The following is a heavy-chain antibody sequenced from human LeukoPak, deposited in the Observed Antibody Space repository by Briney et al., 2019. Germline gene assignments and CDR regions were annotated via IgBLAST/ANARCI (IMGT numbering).Heavy chain of an antibody. CDR2: ISSSGSTI. D-gene: IGHD2-2*01. CDR1: GFTFSDYY. V-gene: IGHV3-11*04. CDR3: ARVTAYCSSTSCAPVDFDY. J-gene: IGHJ4*02. Sequence: GGSLRLSCAASGFTFSDYYMSWIRQAPGKGLGWVSYISSSGSTIYYADSVKGRFTISRDNAKNSLYLQMNSLRAEDTAVYYCARVTAYCSSTSCAPVDFDYWGQGTLVTVSS.